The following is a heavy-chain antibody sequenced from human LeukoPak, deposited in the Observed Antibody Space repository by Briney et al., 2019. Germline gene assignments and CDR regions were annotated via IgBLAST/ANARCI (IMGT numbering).Heavy chain of an antibody. Sequence: KPSETLSLTCTVSGVSASDYYWSWIRQPPGKGLEWIGYIYYSGSTYYNPSLKSRITISVDTSKNQFSLKLSSVTAADTAVYYCASLVSTYYHGSGSPAYWGQGTLVTVSS. CDR1: GVSASDYY. CDR2: IYYSGST. D-gene: IGHD3-10*01. V-gene: IGHV4-30-4*08. CDR3: ASLVSTYYHGSGSPAY. J-gene: IGHJ4*02.